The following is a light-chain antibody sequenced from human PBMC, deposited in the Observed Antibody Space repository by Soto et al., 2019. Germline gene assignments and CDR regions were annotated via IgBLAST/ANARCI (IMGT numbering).Light chain of an antibody. J-gene: IGKJ1*01. CDR3: QQYGPSVT. CDR1: QSFSSSY. CDR2: GAS. Sequence: EIVLTQSPGTLSLSPGERATLSCRASQSFSSSYLAWYQQKPGQAPRLLIYGASSRTTGIPDRFSGSGSGTDFTLTISRLEPEDFAVYYCQQYGPSVTFGLGTKVEI. V-gene: IGKV3-20*01.